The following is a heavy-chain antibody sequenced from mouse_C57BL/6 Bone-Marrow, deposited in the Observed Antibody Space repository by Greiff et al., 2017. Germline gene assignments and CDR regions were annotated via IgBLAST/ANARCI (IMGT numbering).Heavy chain of an antibody. CDR1: GYTFTSYW. J-gene: IGHJ3*01. CDR2: INPSNGGT. D-gene: IGHD4-1*01. Sequence: QQSCKASGYTFTSYWMHWVKQRPGQGLEWIGNINPSNGGTNYNEKFKSKATLTVDKSSSTAYMQLSSLTSEDSAVYYCGELTGTLWFAYWGQGTLVTVSA. CDR3: GELTGTLWFAY. V-gene: IGHV1-53*01.